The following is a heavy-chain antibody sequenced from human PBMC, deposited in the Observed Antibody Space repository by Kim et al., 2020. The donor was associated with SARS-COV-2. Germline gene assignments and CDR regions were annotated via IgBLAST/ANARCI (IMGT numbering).Heavy chain of an antibody. CDR3: ARCQKRGYSGSSAFDI. J-gene: IGHJ3*02. D-gene: IGHD5-12*01. V-gene: IGHV1-46*01. Sequence: ASVKVSCKASGYTFTSYYMHWVRQAPGQGLEWMGIINPSGGSTSYAQKFQGRVTMTRDTSTSTVYMELSSLRSEDTAVYYCARCQKRGYSGSSAFDIWGQGTMVTVSS. CDR1: GYTFTSYY. CDR2: INPSGGST.